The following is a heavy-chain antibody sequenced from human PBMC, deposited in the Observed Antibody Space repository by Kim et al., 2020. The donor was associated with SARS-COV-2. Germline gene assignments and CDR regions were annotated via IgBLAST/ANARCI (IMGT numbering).Heavy chain of an antibody. D-gene: IGHD3-3*01. V-gene: IGHV3-30*18. CDR1: GFTFSSYG. CDR2: ISYDGSNK. CDR3: AKFPFWSGYYNYAHPSDAFDI. Sequence: GGSLRLSCAASGFTFSSYGMHWVRQAPGKGLEWVAVISYDGSNKYYADSVKGRFTISRDNSKNTLYLQMNSLRAEDTAVYYCAKFPFWSGYYNYAHPSDAFDIWGQGTMVTVSS. J-gene: IGHJ3*02.